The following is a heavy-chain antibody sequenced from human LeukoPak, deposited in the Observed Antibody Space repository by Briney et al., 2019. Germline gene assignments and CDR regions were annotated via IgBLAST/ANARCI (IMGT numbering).Heavy chain of an antibody. CDR3: VRYTGWFYFDY. D-gene: IGHD6-19*01. CDR1: GDSVSTNTAA. CDR2: TYYRSKLYS. J-gene: IGHJ4*02. V-gene: IGHV6-1*01. Sequence: SQTLSLTCALSGDSVSTNTAAWGWIRQSPSRGLEWLGRTYYRSKLYSDYAVSVRGRITINPDTSKNQFSLQLTSVTPEDTAVYYCVRYTGWFYFDYWGQGTLVTVSS.